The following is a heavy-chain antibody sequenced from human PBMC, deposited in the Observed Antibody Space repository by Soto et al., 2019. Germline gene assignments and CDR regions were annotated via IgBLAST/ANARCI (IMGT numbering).Heavy chain of an antibody. Sequence: RGESLKISCKGSGYSFTSYWISWVRQMPGKGLEWMGRIDPSDSYTNYSPSFQGHVTISADKSISTAYLQWSSLKASDTAMYYCAKTTQYAFDIWGQGTMVTVSS. CDR1: GYSFTSYW. D-gene: IGHD4-17*01. J-gene: IGHJ3*02. V-gene: IGHV5-10-1*01. CDR2: IDPSDSYT. CDR3: AKTTQYAFDI.